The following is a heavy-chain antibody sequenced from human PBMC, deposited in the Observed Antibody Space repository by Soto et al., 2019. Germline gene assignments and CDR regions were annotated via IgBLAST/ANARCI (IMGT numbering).Heavy chain of an antibody. J-gene: IGHJ4*02. CDR2: IPPGDISR. V-gene: IGHV3-48*02. D-gene: IGHD2-21*01. CDR3: ARDDCWAFDY. CDR1: GFTFSLYT. Sequence: EVRLLESGGGFVQPGGSLRLSCIASGFTFSLYTMMWVRQAPGKGPEWLSYIPPGDISRHFADSVKGRFNFSRDNPKNAVSAQMNSVRDEDSVYEYYARDDCWAFDYWGEGIVVTVSS.